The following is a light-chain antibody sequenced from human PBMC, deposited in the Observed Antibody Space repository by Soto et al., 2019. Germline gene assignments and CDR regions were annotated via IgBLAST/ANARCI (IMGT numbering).Light chain of an antibody. V-gene: IGKV3-20*01. Sequence: EIVLTQSPGTLSLSAGERATLSCRASQSITSTYLAWYQHKPGQAPRLLIYGASNRAAGIPDRFSGSGSGTDVTLTISRLEPEDFAIYYCQQDDRSPFTFGGGTKMEIK. CDR2: GAS. CDR1: QSITSTY. J-gene: IGKJ4*01. CDR3: QQDDRSPFT.